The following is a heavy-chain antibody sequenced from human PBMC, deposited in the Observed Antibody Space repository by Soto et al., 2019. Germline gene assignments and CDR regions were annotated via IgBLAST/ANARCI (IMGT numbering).Heavy chain of an antibody. V-gene: IGHV4-4*02. CDR2: IYHSGST. Sequence: SETLSLTCAVSGGSISSSNWWSWVRQPPGKGLEWIGEIYHSGSTNYNPSLKSRVTISVDKSKNQFSLKLSSVTAADTAVYYCARGAEYDYVWGSYRYTPSGSFDYWGQGTLVTVS. D-gene: IGHD3-16*02. CDR3: ARGAEYDYVWGSYRYTPSGSFDY. J-gene: IGHJ4*02. CDR1: GGSISSSNW.